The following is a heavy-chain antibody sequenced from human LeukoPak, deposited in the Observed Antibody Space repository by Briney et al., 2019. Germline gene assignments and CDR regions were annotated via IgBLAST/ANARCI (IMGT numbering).Heavy chain of an antibody. J-gene: IGHJ4*02. V-gene: IGHV1-2*02. Sequence: ASVKVSCKASGYTFTGNYMHCVRQAPGQGLEWMGWINPNSGGTNYAQKFQGRVTIARDTSISTTYMELSRLRSDDTAVYYCARGDIRGLGAAAESFDYWGRGTVVTVTS. CDR2: INPNSGGT. CDR1: GYTFTGNY. D-gene: IGHD6-13*01. CDR3: ARGDIRGLGAAAESFDY.